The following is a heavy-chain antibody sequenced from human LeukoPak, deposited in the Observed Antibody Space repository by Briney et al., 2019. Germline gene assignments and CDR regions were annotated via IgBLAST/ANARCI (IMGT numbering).Heavy chain of an antibody. Sequence: NPSGTLSLTCAVSGGSISSSNWWSWVRQPPGKGLEWIGEIYHSGSTNYHPSLKSRVTISVDKSKNQFSLKLSSVTAADTAVYYCASSVVTWPPLFDYWGQGTLVTVSS. D-gene: IGHD4-23*01. CDR3: ASSVVTWPPLFDY. CDR2: IYHSGST. V-gene: IGHV4-4*02. CDR1: GGSISSSNW. J-gene: IGHJ4*02.